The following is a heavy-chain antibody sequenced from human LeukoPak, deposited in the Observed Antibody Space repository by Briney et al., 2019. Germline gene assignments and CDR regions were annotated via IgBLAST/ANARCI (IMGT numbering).Heavy chain of an antibody. CDR2: INSDGSST. D-gene: IGHD4-23*01. J-gene: IGHJ4*02. CDR3: ATDLDYGGYSHFDF. V-gene: IGHV3-74*01. CDR1: GFTFSTYW. Sequence: PGGSLRLSCAASGFTFSTYWVHWVRQAPGKGLVWVSRINSDGSSTRYADSVKGRFTISRDNAKNTLWLQMNSLRAEDTAVYYCATDLDYGGYSHFDFWGQGTLVTVSS.